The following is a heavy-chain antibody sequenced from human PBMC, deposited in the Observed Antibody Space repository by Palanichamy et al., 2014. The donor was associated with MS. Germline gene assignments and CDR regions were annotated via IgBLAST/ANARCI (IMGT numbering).Heavy chain of an antibody. D-gene: IGHD3-16*01. V-gene: IGHV3-74*01. Sequence: LSFSRYWMHWVRQVPGKGLVWVSRINPDGSGTVYADSVKGRFTISRDNAKNTLFVQMNSLRAEDTAVYYCVRDSYINSYYYGMDVWGQGTTVTVSS. CDR3: VRDSYINSYYYGMDV. J-gene: IGHJ6*02. CDR2: INPDGSGT. CDR1: LSFSRYW.